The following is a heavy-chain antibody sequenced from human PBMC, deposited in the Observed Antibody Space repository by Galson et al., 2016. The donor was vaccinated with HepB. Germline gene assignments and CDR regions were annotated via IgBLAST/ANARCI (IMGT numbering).Heavy chain of an antibody. V-gene: IGHV3-33*01. Sequence: SLRLSCAGSGFSFSAYAVHWVRQTPGKGLEWVAVIWSGGIKKYYADSVEGRFTISRDNSENTVYLQIDTLRGEDTAMYYCASSVVVAGIIDYWGQGTLVTVSS. D-gene: IGHD2-2*01. CDR3: ASSVVVAGIIDY. CDR2: IWSGGIKK. CDR1: GFSFSAYA. J-gene: IGHJ4*02.